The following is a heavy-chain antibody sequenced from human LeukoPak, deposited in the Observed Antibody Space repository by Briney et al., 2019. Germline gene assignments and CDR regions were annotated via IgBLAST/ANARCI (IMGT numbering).Heavy chain of an antibody. Sequence: SVKVSCKASGGTFSSYAISWVRQAPGQGLEWMGGIIPIFGTANYAQKFQGRVTITTDESTSTAYMELSSLRSEDTAVYYFARPGLIRGVIITPFDYWGQGTLVTVSS. V-gene: IGHV1-69*05. D-gene: IGHD3-10*01. CDR1: GGTFSSYA. CDR3: ARPGLIRGVIITPFDY. CDR2: IIPIFGTA. J-gene: IGHJ4*02.